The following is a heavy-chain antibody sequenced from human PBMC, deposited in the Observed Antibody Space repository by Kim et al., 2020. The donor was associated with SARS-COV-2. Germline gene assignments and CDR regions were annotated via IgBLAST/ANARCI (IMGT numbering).Heavy chain of an antibody. D-gene: IGHD2-21*02. V-gene: IGHV1-46*01. J-gene: IGHJ4*02. CDR3: ARDTRFLAYCGGDCYYSFMDY. Sequence: ASVKVSCKASGYTFTSYYMHWVRQAPGQGLEWMGIINPSGGSTSYAQKFQGRVTMTRDTSTSTVYMELSSLRSEDTAVYYCARDTRFLAYCGGDCYYSFMDYWGQGTLVTVSS. CDR1: GYTFTSYY. CDR2: INPSGGST.